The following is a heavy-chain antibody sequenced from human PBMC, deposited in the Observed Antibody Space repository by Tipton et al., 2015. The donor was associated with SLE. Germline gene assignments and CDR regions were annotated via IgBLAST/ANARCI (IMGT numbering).Heavy chain of an antibody. CDR2: INTSGNS. D-gene: IGHD6-13*01. CDR3: ARLGQQRGDAFDI. J-gene: IGHJ3*02. V-gene: IGHV4-61*02. CDR1: GGSISSGSYY. Sequence: TLSLTCTVSGGSISSGSYYWSWIRQPAGKGLEWIGRINTSGNSNYNPSLKSRVTISVDTSKNQFSLKLSSVTAADTAVYYCARLGQQRGDAFDIWGQGTMVTVSS.